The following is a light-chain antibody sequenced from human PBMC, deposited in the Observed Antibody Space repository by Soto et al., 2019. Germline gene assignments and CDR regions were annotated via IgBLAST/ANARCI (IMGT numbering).Light chain of an antibody. CDR1: QSVSSN. V-gene: IGKV3-20*01. Sequence: DIVLTQSPATLSLSPGERATLSCRASQSVSSNLAWYQQKPGQAPRLLIYGASSRATGIPDRFSGSGSGTDFTLTISRLEPEDFAVYYCQQYGSSPPITFGQGTRLEL. CDR2: GAS. J-gene: IGKJ5*01. CDR3: QQYGSSPPIT.